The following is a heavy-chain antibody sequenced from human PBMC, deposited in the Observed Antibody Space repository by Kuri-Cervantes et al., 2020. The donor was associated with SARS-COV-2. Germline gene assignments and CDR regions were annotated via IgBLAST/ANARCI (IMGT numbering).Heavy chain of an antibody. CDR3: ARSGGGGPSGHTLPPIALDY. D-gene: IGHD2-15*01. J-gene: IGHJ4*02. CDR2: ISSSGSTI. CDR1: GFTFSSYE. Sequence: GGSLRLSCAASGFTFSSYEMNWVRQAPGKGLEWVSYISSSGSTIYYADSVKGRFTISRDNAKNSLYQQMDSLRAEDTAVYYCARSGGGGPSGHTLPPIALDYWGQGTPVTVSS. V-gene: IGHV3-48*03.